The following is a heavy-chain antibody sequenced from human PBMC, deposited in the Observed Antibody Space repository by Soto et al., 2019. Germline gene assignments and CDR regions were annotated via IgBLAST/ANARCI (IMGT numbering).Heavy chain of an antibody. J-gene: IGHJ4*02. D-gene: IGHD5-18*01. V-gene: IGHV3-30-3*01. CDR2: ISYDGSNK. CDR3: AREDTAMALGAFDY. Sequence: VQLVESGGGVVQPGRSLRLSCAASGFTFSSYAMHWVRQAPGKGLEWVAVISYDGSNKYYADSVKGRFTISRDNSKNTLYLQMNSLRAEDTAVYYCAREDTAMALGAFDYWGQGTLVTVSS. CDR1: GFTFSSYA.